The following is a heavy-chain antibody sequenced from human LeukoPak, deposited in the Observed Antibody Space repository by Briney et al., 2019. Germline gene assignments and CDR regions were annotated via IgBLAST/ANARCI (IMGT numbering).Heavy chain of an antibody. D-gene: IGHD3-3*01. CDR3: ARDLGFWSGPDY. CDR1: GGSISSYY. J-gene: IGHJ4*01. CDR2: IYSSGSA. Sequence: PSETLSLTCTVSGGSISSYYWGWIRQPAGKGLQWIGRIYSSGSANYNPSLKSRVTMSVDTSKNQFSLRLNSMTAADTAVYYCARDLGFWSGPDYWGHGTLVTVSS. V-gene: IGHV4-4*07.